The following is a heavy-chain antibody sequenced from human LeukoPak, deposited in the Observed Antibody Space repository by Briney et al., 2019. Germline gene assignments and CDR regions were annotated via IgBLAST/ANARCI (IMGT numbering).Heavy chain of an antibody. CDR2: ISGSGGST. CDR3: AKVLVYYYDSSGGDFDY. V-gene: IGHV3-23*01. CDR1: GFTFSSYA. J-gene: IGHJ4*02. D-gene: IGHD3-22*01. Sequence: GGSLRLSCAASGFTFSSYAMSWVRQAPGKGLEWVSAISGSGGSTYYADSVKGRFTISRDNSKNTLYLQMNSLRAEDTAVYYCAKVLVYYYDSSGGDFDYWGQGTLVTVSS.